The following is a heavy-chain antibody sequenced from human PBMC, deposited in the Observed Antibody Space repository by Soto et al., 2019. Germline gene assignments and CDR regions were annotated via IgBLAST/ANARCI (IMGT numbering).Heavy chain of an antibody. CDR2: INAGNGNT. CDR1: GYTFTSYA. D-gene: IGHD3-9*01. CDR3: AREPTYYDILTGLFYSYYGMDV. Sequence: QVQLVQSGAEVKKPGASVKVSCKASGYTFTSYAMHWVRQAPGQRLEWMGWINAGNGNTKYSQKFQGRVTITRDTSASTAYMELSSLRSEDTAVYYCAREPTYYDILTGLFYSYYGMDVWGQGTTVTVSS. V-gene: IGHV1-3*01. J-gene: IGHJ6*02.